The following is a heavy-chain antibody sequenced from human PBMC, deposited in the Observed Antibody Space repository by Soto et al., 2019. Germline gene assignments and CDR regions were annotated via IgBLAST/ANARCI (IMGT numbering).Heavy chain of an antibody. V-gene: IGHV1-18*04. CDR1: GYTFTSYG. D-gene: IGHD2-15*01. CDR3: ARADVGYCSGGSCKEPDY. J-gene: IGHJ4*02. Sequence: QVQLVQSGAEVKKPGASVKVSCKASGYTFTSYGISWVRQAPGQGLEWMGWISAYNGNTNYAQKLQGRVTMTTDTPTSTAYMELRSLRSDDTAVYYCARADVGYCSGGSCKEPDYWCQGTLVTVSS. CDR2: ISAYNGNT.